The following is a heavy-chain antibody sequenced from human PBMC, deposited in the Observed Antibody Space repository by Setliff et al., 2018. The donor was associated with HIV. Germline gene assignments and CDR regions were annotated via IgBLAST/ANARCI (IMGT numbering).Heavy chain of an antibody. Sequence: ASVKVSCKASGYTFNNYYMHWVRQAPGQGLEWMGIINPSDNRTYYAQKFQGRVTMTRDTSTSSVYMELSSLRSDDTAVYYCAREAEQGERSSSWYFDYWGQGTLVTVSS. CDR2: INPSDNRT. V-gene: IGHV1-46*02. CDR1: GYTFNNYY. D-gene: IGHD6-6*01. CDR3: AREAEQGERSSSWYFDY. J-gene: IGHJ4*02.